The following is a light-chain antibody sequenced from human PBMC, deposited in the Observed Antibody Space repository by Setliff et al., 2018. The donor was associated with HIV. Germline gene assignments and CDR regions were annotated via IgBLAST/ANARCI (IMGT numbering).Light chain of an antibody. Sequence: QSALTQPRSVSGSPGQTVTLSCTGSTSDVGNYNYVSWYQQYPGKAPRLIIFDVSRRPSGVPDRLSGSKSQNTASLTISGLQPEDEADYYCCSYLGSYSYIFGTGTKVTVL. V-gene: IGLV2-11*01. J-gene: IGLJ1*01. CDR3: CSYLGSYSYI. CDR2: DVS. CDR1: TSDVGNYNY.